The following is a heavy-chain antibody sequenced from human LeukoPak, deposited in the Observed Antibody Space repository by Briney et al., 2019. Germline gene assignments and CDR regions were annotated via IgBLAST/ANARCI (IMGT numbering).Heavy chain of an antibody. Sequence: ASVKVSCKASGGTFSSYAISWVRQAPGQGLEWMGRIIPILGIANYAQKFQGRVTITADKSTSTAYMELSGLRSEDTAVYYCARESVAGMERGAFDIWGQGTMVTVSS. V-gene: IGHV1-69*04. J-gene: IGHJ3*02. CDR2: IIPILGIA. CDR3: ARESVAGMERGAFDI. D-gene: IGHD6-19*01. CDR1: GGTFSSYA.